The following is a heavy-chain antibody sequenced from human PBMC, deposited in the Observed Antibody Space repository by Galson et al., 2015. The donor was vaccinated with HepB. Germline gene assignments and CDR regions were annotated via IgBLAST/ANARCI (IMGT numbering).Heavy chain of an antibody. Sequence: SETLSLTCAVYGWSFSDDYWSWIRQPPGKGLEWIGKITHGGSTNYNPSLKSRVTISVDTSKNQFSLKVTSVTAADTAVYYCARGRGNSIFGVVLSSYYYGLDVWGQGTLVTVS. CDR2: ITHGGST. CDR1: GWSFSDDY. D-gene: IGHD3-3*01. CDR3: ARGRGNSIFGVVLSSYYYGLDV. J-gene: IGHJ6*02. V-gene: IGHV4-34*01.